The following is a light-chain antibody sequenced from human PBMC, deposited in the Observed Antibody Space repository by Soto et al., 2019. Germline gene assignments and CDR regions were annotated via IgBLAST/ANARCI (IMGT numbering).Light chain of an antibody. Sequence: QSALTQPASVSGSPGQSITISCAGSVGDVGNYELLSWYQQIPGKAPKLIIFEVNRRPSGVSDRFSGSKSGNTASLAISGLQAEDEADFFCCSYAGNGAWVFGGGTKVTVL. CDR3: CSYAGNGAWV. V-gene: IGLV2-23*02. J-gene: IGLJ3*02. CDR2: EVN. CDR1: VGDVGNYEL.